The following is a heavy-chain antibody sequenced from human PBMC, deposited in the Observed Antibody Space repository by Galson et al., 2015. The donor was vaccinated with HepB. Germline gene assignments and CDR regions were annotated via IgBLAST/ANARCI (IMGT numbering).Heavy chain of an antibody. CDR1: GFTFSSYS. V-gene: IGHV3-48*02. J-gene: IGHJ4*02. Sequence: SLRLSCAASGFTFSSYSMNWVRQAPGKGLEWVSYISSSSSTIYYADSVKGRFTISRDNAKNSLYLQMNSLRDEDTAVYYCARDQPHYYDSSGYYSFDYWGQGTLVTVSS. CDR2: ISSSSSTI. D-gene: IGHD3-22*01. CDR3: ARDQPHYYDSSGYYSFDY.